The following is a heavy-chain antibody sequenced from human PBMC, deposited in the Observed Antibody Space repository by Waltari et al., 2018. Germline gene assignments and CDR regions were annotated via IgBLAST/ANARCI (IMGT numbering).Heavy chain of an antibody. J-gene: IGHJ5*02. D-gene: IGHD6-13*01. Sequence: QVQLQESGPGLVKPSQTLSLTCTVSGGSISSGSYYWSWIRQPAGKGLEWIGYIYTSGRTNSNPPLKSRVTISVDTSKNQFSLKLSSVTAADTAVYYCARETGDSSSWYWDWFDPWGQGTLVTVSS. CDR1: GGSISSGSYY. CDR3: ARETGDSSSWYWDWFDP. CDR2: IYTSGRT. V-gene: IGHV4-61*09.